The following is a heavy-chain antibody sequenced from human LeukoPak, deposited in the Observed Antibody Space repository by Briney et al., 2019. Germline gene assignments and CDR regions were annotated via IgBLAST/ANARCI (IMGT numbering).Heavy chain of an antibody. CDR2: ISSSSSYI. CDR3: ARIGRITIFGVVTYYFDY. Sequence: GGSLRLSCAASGFTFSSYSMNWVRQAPGKGLEWVSSISSSSSYIYHADSVKGRFTISRDNAKNSLYLQMNSLRAEDTAVYYCARIGRITIFGVVTYYFDYWGQGTLVTVSS. J-gene: IGHJ4*02. D-gene: IGHD3-3*01. CDR1: GFTFSSYS. V-gene: IGHV3-21*01.